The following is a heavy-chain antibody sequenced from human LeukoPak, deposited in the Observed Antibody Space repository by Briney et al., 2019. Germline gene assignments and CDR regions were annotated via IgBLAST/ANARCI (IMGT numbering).Heavy chain of an antibody. Sequence: GASVKLSCKASGGTFSSYAISWVRQAPGQGLEWMGRIIPILGIANYAQKFQGRVTITADKSTSTAYMELSSLRSEDTAVYYCARDALTRTDPFQHWGQGTLVTVSS. CDR2: IIPILGIA. V-gene: IGHV1-69*04. CDR1: GGTFSSYA. J-gene: IGHJ1*01. D-gene: IGHD1-14*01. CDR3: ARDALTRTDPFQH.